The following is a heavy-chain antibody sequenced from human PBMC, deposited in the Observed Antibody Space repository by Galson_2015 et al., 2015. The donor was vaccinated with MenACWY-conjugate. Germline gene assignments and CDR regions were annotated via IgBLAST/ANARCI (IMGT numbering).Heavy chain of an antibody. CDR2: IYYSGST. Sequence: QVQLQESGPGLVKPSETLSLTCTVSDGSISSHFWSWIRQPLGKGLAWIGNIYYSGSTNYNPSLKSRVTISVDTSKNQFSLKLTSVTAADTAVYYCARSADSYYMDVWGKGTTVTVSS. V-gene: IGHV4-59*11. J-gene: IGHJ6*03. CDR3: ARSADSYYMDV. CDR1: DGSISSHF.